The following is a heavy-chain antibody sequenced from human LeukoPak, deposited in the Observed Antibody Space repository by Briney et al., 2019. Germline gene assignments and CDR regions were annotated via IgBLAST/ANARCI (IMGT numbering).Heavy chain of an antibody. Sequence: SETLSLTCAVYGGSFSGYYWSWIRQPPGKGLEWIGEINHSGSTNYNPSLKSRVTISVDTSKNQFSLKLSSVTAADTAVYYCATRVRGYCSGGSCSFDYWGQGALVTVSS. CDR1: GGSFSGYY. J-gene: IGHJ4*02. CDR2: INHSGST. CDR3: ATRVRGYCSGGSCSFDY. D-gene: IGHD2-15*01. V-gene: IGHV4-34*01.